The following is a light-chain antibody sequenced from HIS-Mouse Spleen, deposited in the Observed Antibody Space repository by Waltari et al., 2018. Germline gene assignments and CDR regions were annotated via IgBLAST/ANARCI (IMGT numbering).Light chain of an antibody. CDR2: EGS. Sequence: QSALTQPASVSGSPGQSITISCTGTSSDVGSYNLGSWYQQHPGKAPKLMIYEGSKRASGVSNSFSGSKSGNTASLTISGLQAEDEADYYCCSYAGSSTWVFGGGTKLTVL. CDR3: CSYAGSSTWV. V-gene: IGLV2-23*01. J-gene: IGLJ3*02. CDR1: SSDVGSYNL.